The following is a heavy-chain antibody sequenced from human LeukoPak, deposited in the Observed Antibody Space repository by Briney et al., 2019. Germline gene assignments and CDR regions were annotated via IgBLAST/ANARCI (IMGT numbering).Heavy chain of an antibody. CDR1: GFTYRSYA. CDR3: ARGSYYYDSNGYQGAFDL. V-gene: IGHV3-23*01. Sequence: GGSLRLSCAASGFTYRSYAMTWVRQAPGRGLEWVSIISGSGHSTYYADSVKGRFTISRGNSEITLYLQMNSLRGEDTAVYYCARGSYYYDSNGYQGAFDLWGQGTVVTVSS. D-gene: IGHD3-22*01. CDR2: ISGSGHST. J-gene: IGHJ3*01.